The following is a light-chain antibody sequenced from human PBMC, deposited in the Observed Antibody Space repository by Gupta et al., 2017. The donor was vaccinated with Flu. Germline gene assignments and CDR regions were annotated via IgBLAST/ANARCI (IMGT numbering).Light chain of an antibody. CDR2: EVS. V-gene: IGLV2-14*01. J-gene: IGLJ2*01. CDR1: RNDIGDYNY. Sequence: QSALTQPASVSGPLGQSITISCTGTRNDIGDYNYVSWYQQHPGKVPKLLIYEVSKRPSGVSNRFSGSKSGNTASLTIFELQTEDEADYYCTAYRTDSTWVFGGGTELTVL. CDR3: TAYRTDSTWV.